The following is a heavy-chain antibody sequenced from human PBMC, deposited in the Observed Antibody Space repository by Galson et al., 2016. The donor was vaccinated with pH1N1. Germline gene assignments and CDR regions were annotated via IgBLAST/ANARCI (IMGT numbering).Heavy chain of an antibody. J-gene: IGHJ6*02. Sequence: SLRLSCAASGFTFDDYAMHWVRQVPGKGLEWVSGISRNSATVAYAVSVKGRFTISRDNAKNSLSLQMKSLRAEDTAFYYCAKGGDVLCYRGKDVWGQGTTVTVSS. D-gene: IGHD2/OR15-2a*01. CDR3: AKGGDVLCYRGKDV. CDR2: ISRNSATV. CDR1: GFTFDDYA. V-gene: IGHV3-9*01.